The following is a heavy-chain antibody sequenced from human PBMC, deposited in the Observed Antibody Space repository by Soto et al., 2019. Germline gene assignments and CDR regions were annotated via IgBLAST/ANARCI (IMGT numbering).Heavy chain of an antibody. J-gene: IGHJ4*02. CDR2: INHSGST. V-gene: IGHV4-34*01. CDR1: GGSFSGYY. Sequence: SETLSLTCAVYGGSFSGYYWSWIRQPPGKGLEWIGEINHSGSTNYNPPLKSRVTISVDTSKNQFSLKLSSVTAADTAVYYCARVANFADYWGQGTLVTVSS. CDR3: ARVANFADY. D-gene: IGHD2-21*01.